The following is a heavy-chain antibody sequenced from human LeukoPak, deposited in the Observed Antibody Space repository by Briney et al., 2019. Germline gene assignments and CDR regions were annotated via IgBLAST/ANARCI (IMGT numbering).Heavy chain of an antibody. Sequence: GESLKISCKGSGYSFSSYWISWVRQMPGKDLVWWGGVDPSDSYTNYSPSFQGHVTISADKSISTAYLQWSSLKASDTAMYYCARHIFPGTTGDYYGMDVWGKGTTVTVSS. V-gene: IGHV5-10-1*01. CDR3: ARHIFPGTTGDYYGMDV. D-gene: IGHD1-1*01. CDR2: VDPSDSYT. J-gene: IGHJ6*04. CDR1: GYSFSSYW.